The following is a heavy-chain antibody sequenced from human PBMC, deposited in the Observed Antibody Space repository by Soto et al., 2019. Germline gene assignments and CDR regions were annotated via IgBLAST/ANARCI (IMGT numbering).Heavy chain of an antibody. CDR1: GYIFTSYY. J-gene: IGHJ5*02. Sequence: QAQVVQSGAEARAPGASVKVSCKASGYIFTSYYIHWVRQAPGQGLDYLGVAYPHAATTYVAQKFQGRITVTVDRSTSTVDMELTSLTPEDSAVYYWARERDRAYWFDPWGQGTLVTVSP. CDR3: ARERDRAYWFDP. V-gene: IGHV1-46*03. CDR2: AYPHAATT.